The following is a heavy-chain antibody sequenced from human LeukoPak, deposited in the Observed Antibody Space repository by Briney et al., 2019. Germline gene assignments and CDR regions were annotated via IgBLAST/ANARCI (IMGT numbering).Heavy chain of an antibody. V-gene: IGHV3-23*01. D-gene: IGHD3-22*01. Sequence: PGGSLRLSCAASGFTFSSYAMSWVRQAPGKGLEWVSIISGSGGSTYYADSVKGRFTISRDNSKSTLYLQMNSLRAEDTAVYYCAKDPRGLIYDSGGYYSGWGQGTLVTVSS. CDR1: GFTFSSYA. CDR2: ISGSGGST. J-gene: IGHJ4*02. CDR3: AKDPRGLIYDSGGYYSG.